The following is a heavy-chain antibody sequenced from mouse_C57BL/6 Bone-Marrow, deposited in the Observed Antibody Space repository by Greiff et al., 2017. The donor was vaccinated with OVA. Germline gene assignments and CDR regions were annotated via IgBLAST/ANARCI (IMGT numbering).Heavy chain of an antibody. CDR1: GFSLTSYG. CDR3: ASGYYGRFAY. V-gene: IGHV2-6*01. CDR2: ICGVGST. Sequence: VQLVESGPGLVAPSQSLSITCTASGFSLTSYGVDWVRQSPGKGLEWLGVICGVGSTNYNSALKSRLSISKDNSKSQVFLKMNSLRTDDAAMYYCASGYYGRFAYWGQGTLVTVSA. D-gene: IGHD1-1*01. J-gene: IGHJ3*01.